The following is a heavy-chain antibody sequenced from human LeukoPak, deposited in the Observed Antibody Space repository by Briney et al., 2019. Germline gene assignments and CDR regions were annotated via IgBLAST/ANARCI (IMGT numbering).Heavy chain of an antibody. Sequence: ASVKVSCKASGYTFTSYYMHWVRQAPGQGLEWMGIINPSGGSTSYAQKFQGRVTMTRDTSTSTVYMELSRLRSDDTAVYYCARDGGDSSGYYWVSHYYYMDVWGKGTTVTVSS. V-gene: IGHV1-46*01. CDR2: INPSGGST. J-gene: IGHJ6*03. D-gene: IGHD3-22*01. CDR1: GYTFTSYY. CDR3: ARDGGDSSGYYWVSHYYYMDV.